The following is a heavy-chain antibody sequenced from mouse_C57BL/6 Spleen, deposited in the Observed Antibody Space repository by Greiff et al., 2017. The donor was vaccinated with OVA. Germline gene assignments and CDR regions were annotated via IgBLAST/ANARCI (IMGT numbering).Heavy chain of an antibody. V-gene: IGHV3-8*01. CDR3: ARGITTVVANYAMDY. CDR1: GYSITSDY. J-gene: IGHJ4*01. Sequence: EVKLMESGPGLAKPSQTLSLTCSVTGYSITSDYWNWIRKFPGNKLEYMGYISYSGSTYYNPSLKSRISITRDTSKNQYYLQLNSVTTEDTATYYCARGITTVVANYAMDYWGQGTSVTVSS. D-gene: IGHD1-1*01. CDR2: ISYSGST.